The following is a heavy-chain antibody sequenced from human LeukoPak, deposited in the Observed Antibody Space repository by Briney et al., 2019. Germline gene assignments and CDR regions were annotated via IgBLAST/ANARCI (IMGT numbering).Heavy chain of an antibody. Sequence: PSETLSLTCTVSGGSISSYYWSWIRQPPGKGLEWIGYIYYSGSTNYNPSLKSRVTISVDTSKNQFSLKLSSVTAADTAVYYCARWADLGPWDYWGQGTLVTVSS. CDR2: IYYSGST. D-gene: IGHD7-27*01. V-gene: IGHV4-59*01. J-gene: IGHJ4*02. CDR3: ARWADLGPWDY. CDR1: GGSISSYY.